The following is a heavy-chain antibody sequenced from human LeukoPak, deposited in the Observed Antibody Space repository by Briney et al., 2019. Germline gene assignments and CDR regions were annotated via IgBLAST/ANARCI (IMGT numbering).Heavy chain of an antibody. CDR3: ARDSSSSGDAFDI. Sequence: SETLSLTCTVSGGSISSYYWSWIRQPPGKGLEWIGYIYYSGSTNYNPSLKSRVTISVDTSKNQFSLKLSSVTAADTAVYYCARDSSSSGDAFDIWGQGTMVTVSS. J-gene: IGHJ3*02. CDR1: GGSISSYY. D-gene: IGHD6-6*01. V-gene: IGHV4-59*01. CDR2: IYYSGST.